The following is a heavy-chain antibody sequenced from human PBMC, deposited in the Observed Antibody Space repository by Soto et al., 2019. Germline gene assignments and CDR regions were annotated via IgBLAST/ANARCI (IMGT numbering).Heavy chain of an antibody. Sequence: SETLSLTCTVSGDSISSSRYYWGWIRQPPGKGLEWIGSIYYSGSTDYNPSLKSRVTISVDTSRIHFSLKLISVTAADTAIYYCARQSYGGSDYFDYWGQGTLVTV. CDR2: IYYSGST. CDR3: ARQSYGGSDYFDY. J-gene: IGHJ4*02. CDR1: GDSISSSRYY. D-gene: IGHD2-21*01. V-gene: IGHV4-39*01.